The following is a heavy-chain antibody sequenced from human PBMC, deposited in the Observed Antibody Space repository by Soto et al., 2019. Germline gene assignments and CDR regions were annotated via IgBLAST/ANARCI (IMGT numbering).Heavy chain of an antibody. CDR1: GGSISSYY. Sequence: SETLSLTCTVSGGSISSYYWSWIRQPPGKGLEWIGYIYYSGSTNYNPSLKSRVTISVDTSKNQFSLKLSSVTAADTAVYYCARRYGYILDPWGQGTSVTVSS. J-gene: IGHJ5*02. V-gene: IGHV4-59*01. CDR2: IYYSGST. D-gene: IGHD5-18*01. CDR3: ARRYGYILDP.